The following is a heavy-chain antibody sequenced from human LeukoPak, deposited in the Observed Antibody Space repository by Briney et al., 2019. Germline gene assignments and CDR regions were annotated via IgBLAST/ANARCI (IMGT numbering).Heavy chain of an antibody. Sequence: PGGSLRLSCEAYGFTFSDDWMNWVRQAPGKGLECVANMNQFGSVRYYMDSVKGRFTISRDNSKNSLSLQMNSLRADDTAVYFCARGLRWPDFGGQGTLVTVSS. D-gene: IGHD4-23*01. J-gene: IGHJ4*02. CDR2: MNQFGSVR. V-gene: IGHV3-7*03. CDR1: GFTFSDDW. CDR3: ARGLRWPDF.